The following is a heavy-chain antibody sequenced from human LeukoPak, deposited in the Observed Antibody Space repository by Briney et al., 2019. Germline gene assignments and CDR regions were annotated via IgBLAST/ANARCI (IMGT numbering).Heavy chain of an antibody. CDR2: ISGSGGST. CDR3: AKVVVVTPEGKIDY. D-gene: IGHD3-22*01. V-gene: IGHV3-23*01. CDR1: GFTFSSYA. Sequence: GGSLRLSCAASGFTFSSYAMSWVRQAPGKGLEWVSAISGSGGSTYYADSVKGRFTISRDNSKNTLYLQMNSLRAEDTAVYYCAKVVVVTPEGKIDYWGQGTLVTVSS. J-gene: IGHJ4*02.